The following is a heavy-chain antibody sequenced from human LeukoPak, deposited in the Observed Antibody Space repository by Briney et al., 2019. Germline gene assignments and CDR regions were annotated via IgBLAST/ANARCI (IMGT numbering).Heavy chain of an antibody. D-gene: IGHD1-26*01. V-gene: IGHV4-34*01. CDR2: INHSGST. J-gene: IGHJ4*02. CDR3: AREGSGSYYTGGIDY. CDR1: GGSFSGYY. Sequence: SETLSLTCAVYGGSFSGYYWSWIRQPPGKGLEWIGEINHSGSTNYNPSLKSRVTISVDTSKNQFSLKLSSVTAADTAVYYCAREGSGSYYTGGIDYWGQGTLVTVSS.